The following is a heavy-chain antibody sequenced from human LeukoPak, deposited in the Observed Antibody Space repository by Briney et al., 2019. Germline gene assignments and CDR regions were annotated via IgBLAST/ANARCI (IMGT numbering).Heavy chain of an antibody. J-gene: IGHJ4*02. CDR3: ARGDAYCTNTGCGTAFDY. D-gene: IGHD2-2*01. Sequence: ASVKVSCKASGYTFTDYDLIWVRQASGRGLEWMAWINPHSGNTGSSQKFQGRVTITRNTSISTAYMELSSLRSVDTAVFFCARGDAYCTNTGCGTAFDYWGQGTLVTVSS. CDR1: GYTFTDYD. CDR2: INPHSGNT. V-gene: IGHV1-8*01.